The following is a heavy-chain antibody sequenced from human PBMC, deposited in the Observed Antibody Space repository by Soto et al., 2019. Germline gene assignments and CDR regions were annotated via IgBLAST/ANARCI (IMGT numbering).Heavy chain of an antibody. Sequence: QVQLVQSGAEVKKPGASVKVSCKASGYTFASYAISWVRQAPGQGLEWMGWISAYNGNTKYAHKLQGRVTMTTDTSTSTADMELRSLGSDDTAVYYCARDSPPPREWGQGTLVTVSS. J-gene: IGHJ4*02. CDR3: ARDSPPPRE. CDR2: ISAYNGNT. CDR1: GYTFASYA. V-gene: IGHV1-18*01.